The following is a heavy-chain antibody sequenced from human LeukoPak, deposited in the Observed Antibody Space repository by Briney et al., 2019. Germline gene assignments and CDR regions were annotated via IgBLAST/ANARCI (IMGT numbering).Heavy chain of an antibody. CDR1: GFTFEDYA. CDR2: ISWNSGSI. D-gene: IGHD6-19*01. CDR3: AKVASSAWYVVYYFDD. V-gene: IGHV3-9*01. J-gene: IGHJ4*02. Sequence: GGSLRLSCAASGFTFEDYAMHWVRQVPGKGLEWVSGISWNSGSIGHADSVKGRFTISRDNAKNSLYLQMNSLRAEDTALYYCAKVASSAWYVVYYFDDWGQGTLVTVSS.